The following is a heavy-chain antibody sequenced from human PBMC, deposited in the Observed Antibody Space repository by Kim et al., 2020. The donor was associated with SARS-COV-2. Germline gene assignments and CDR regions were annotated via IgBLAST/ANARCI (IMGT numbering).Heavy chain of an antibody. CDR3: ARVEAYCGGDCYSHAAEYFQH. V-gene: IGHV3-72*01. D-gene: IGHD2-21*02. J-gene: IGHJ1*01. Sequence: GGSLRLSCAASGFTFSDHYMDWVRQAPGKGLEWVGRTRNKANSYTTEYAASVKGRFTISRDDSKNSLYLQMNSLKTEDTAVYYCARVEAYCGGDCYSHAAEYFQHWGQGTLVTVSS. CDR1: GFTFSDHY. CDR2: TRNKANSYTT.